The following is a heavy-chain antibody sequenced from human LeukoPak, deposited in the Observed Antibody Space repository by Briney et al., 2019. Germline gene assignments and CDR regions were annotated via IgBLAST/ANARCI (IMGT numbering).Heavy chain of an antibody. CDR2: IIEGGDVK. CDR1: GFTFSSYA. V-gene: IGHV3-7*01. D-gene: IGHD6-19*01. CDR3: ARVGKNGWDFDH. Sequence: GGSLRLSCAASGFTFSSYAMSWVRRAPGKGLAWVANIIEGGDVKYYVDSVKGRFTISRDNTKNSLYLQMTSLRADDTAVYYCARVGKNGWDFDHWGQGTLVTVSS. J-gene: IGHJ4*02.